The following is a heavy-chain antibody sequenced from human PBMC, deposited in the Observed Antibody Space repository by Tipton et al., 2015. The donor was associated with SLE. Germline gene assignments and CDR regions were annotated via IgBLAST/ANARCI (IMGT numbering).Heavy chain of an antibody. CDR3: ARVAGYDFWSGYTYYFDY. V-gene: IGHV3-11*06. CDR1: GFTFSDYY. D-gene: IGHD3-3*01. CDR2: ISSSSSYT. Sequence: SLRLSCAASGFTFSDYYMSWIRQAPGKGLEWVSYISSSSSYTNYADSVKGRFTISRDNAKNSLYLQMNSLRAEDTAVYYCARVAGYDFWSGYTYYFDYWGQGTLVTVSS. J-gene: IGHJ4*02.